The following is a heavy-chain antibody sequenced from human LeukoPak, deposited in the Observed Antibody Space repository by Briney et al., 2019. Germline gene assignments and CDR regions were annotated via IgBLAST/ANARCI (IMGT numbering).Heavy chain of an antibody. D-gene: IGHD1-26*01. J-gene: IGHJ1*01. CDR2: IYHSGST. CDR1: GYSISSGYY. CDR3: ARRSGSYRAGAEYFQH. Sequence: SETLSLTCAVSGYSISSGYYWGWIRQSPGKGLEWIGSIYHSGSTYYNPSLKSRVTISVDTSKNHFSLRLSSVTAADTAVYYCARRSGSYRAGAEYFQHWGQGTLVIVSS. V-gene: IGHV4-38-2*01.